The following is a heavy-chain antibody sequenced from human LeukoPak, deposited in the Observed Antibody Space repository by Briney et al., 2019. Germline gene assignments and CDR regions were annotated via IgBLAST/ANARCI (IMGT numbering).Heavy chain of an antibody. CDR2: ISSRTT. Sequence: PGGSLRLSCTASGFTFGDYLMSWFRQAPGKGLEWIGFISSRTTEYAASVKGRFTISGDDSTGIAYLQMNSLTTEDTAVYYCSRGSGWLSDYWGQGTLVTVSS. J-gene: IGHJ4*02. CDR3: SRGSGWLSDY. D-gene: IGHD6-19*01. CDR1: GFTFGDYL. V-gene: IGHV3-49*03.